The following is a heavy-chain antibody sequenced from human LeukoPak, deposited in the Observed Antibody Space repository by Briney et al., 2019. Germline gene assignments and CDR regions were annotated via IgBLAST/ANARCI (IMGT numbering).Heavy chain of an antibody. V-gene: IGHV1-69*04. Sequence: SVKVSCKASGGTFSSYAISWVRQALGQGLEWMGRIIPILGIANYAQKFQGRVTITADESTSTAYMELSSLRSEDTAVYYCARDSGDYYFDYWGQGTLVTVSS. CDR2: IIPILGIA. D-gene: IGHD3-10*01. J-gene: IGHJ4*02. CDR3: ARDSGDYYFDY. CDR1: GGTFSSYA.